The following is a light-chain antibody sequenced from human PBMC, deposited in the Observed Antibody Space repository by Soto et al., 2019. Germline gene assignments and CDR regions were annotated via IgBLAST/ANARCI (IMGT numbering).Light chain of an antibody. CDR2: DAS. Sequence: EIVLTHSPATLSLSPWEIATLSCWASQSVNRYLVWYQQKPGQAPRLLMYDASKRATGIPARFSGSGSGTDFTLTISSLEPEDFAVYYCQQRDIWPWTFGQGTKVDIK. J-gene: IGKJ1*01. CDR1: QSVNRY. CDR3: QQRDIWPWT. V-gene: IGKV3-11*01.